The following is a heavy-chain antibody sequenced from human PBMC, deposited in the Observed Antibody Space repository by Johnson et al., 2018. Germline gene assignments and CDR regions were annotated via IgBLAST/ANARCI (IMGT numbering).Heavy chain of an antibody. CDR2: IFYSGST. Sequence: QVQLQESGPGLVKPSDTXSLTCTVSGGSLNNHYWSWIRQPPGKGPEWIGYIFYSGSTTYNPSLKSPVTISVDTSKKQLPLKLTSVTAADTAVYYCAREATSASWYGDVWTNYYYHYMDVWGKGTTVTVSS. J-gene: IGHJ6*03. CDR1: GGSLNNHY. D-gene: IGHD3-10*01. CDR3: AREATSASWYGDVWTNYYYHYMDV. V-gene: IGHV4-59*11.